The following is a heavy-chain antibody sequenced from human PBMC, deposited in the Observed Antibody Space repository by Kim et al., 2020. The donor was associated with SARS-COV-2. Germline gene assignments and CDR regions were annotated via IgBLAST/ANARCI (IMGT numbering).Heavy chain of an antibody. CDR2: VFGSGSGT. D-gene: IGHD2-21*02. CDR1: GFTFRNSA. J-gene: IGHJ2*01. CDR3: AKQLHFTRVTFYWYFEP. V-gene: IGHV3-23*05. Sequence: GGSLRLSCAASGFTFRNSAMSWVRQAPGKGLEWVSGVFGSGSGTYYADSVKGRLTISRDNSKNILYLQMNTLRAEDTAVYYCAKQLHFTRVTFYWYFEPWGRGTLVAVS.